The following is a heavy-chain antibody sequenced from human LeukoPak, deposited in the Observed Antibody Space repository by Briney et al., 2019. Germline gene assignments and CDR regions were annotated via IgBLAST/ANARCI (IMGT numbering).Heavy chain of an antibody. J-gene: IGHJ4*02. CDR1: GYSFTSYW. V-gene: IGHV5-51*01. CDR3: ARGYNYGSVTFDY. CDR2: IYPGDSDT. D-gene: IGHD5-18*01. Sequence: GESLKISCKGSGYSFTSYWIGWVRQMPGKGLEWMGIIYPGDSDTTTSPSFQGQVTISADKSISTAYLQWSSLKASDTAMYYCARGYNYGSVTFDYWGQGTLVTVSS.